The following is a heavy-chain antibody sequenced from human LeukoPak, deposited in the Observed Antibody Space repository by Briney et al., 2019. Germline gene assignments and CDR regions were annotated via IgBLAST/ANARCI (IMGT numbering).Heavy chain of an antibody. J-gene: IGHJ4*02. CDR1: GFPFTDYY. D-gene: IGHD5-12*01. Sequence: GGSLRLSCAASGFPFTDYYMSWIRQAPGKGLEWVSYISSSTSYTNYADSVKGRFTISRDNANNSLYLQMNSLRVEDTAVYYCARAGSSGYDYFADCGQGTLVTVSS. V-gene: IGHV3-11*06. CDR2: ISSSTSYT. CDR3: ARAGSSGYDYFAD.